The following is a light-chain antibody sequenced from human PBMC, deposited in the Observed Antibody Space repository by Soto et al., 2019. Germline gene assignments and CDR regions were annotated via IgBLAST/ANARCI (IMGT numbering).Light chain of an antibody. CDR2: SNN. CDR1: SSNIGSNT. V-gene: IGLV1-44*01. Sequence: QSVLTQPPSASGTPGQRVTISCSGSSSNIGSNTVNWYQQLPGTAPKLLIYSNNQRPSGVPDRFSASKSGTSASLAISGLQSADEADYYCAAWDDSLNGGVFGGGTKLTVL. CDR3: AAWDDSLNGGV. J-gene: IGLJ3*02.